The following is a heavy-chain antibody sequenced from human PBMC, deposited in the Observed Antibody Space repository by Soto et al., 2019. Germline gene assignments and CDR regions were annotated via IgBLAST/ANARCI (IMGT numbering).Heavy chain of an antibody. V-gene: IGHV3-15*07. Sequence: EVQLVESGGGLVEPGGSLRLSCAASGFTFNGAWMNWVRQGPGKGLEWVGRVKSKFDGGRIDYAAPVKGRFTISRDDSRNTVYLQMNSLSTEDTAMYDCSADLPDWGAYAFDYWGQGALVTVSS. D-gene: IGHD3-16*01. CDR1: GFTFNGAW. CDR3: SADLPDWGAYAFDY. CDR2: VKSKFDGGRI. J-gene: IGHJ4*02.